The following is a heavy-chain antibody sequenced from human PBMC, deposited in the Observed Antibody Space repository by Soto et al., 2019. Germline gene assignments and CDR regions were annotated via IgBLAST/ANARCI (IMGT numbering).Heavy chain of an antibody. V-gene: IGHV4-34*01. CDR1: GGSFSGYY. D-gene: IGHD3-3*01. CDR2: INHSGST. Sequence: SETLSLTCAVYGGSFSGYYWSWIRQPPGKGLEWIGEINHSGSTNYNPSLKSRVTISVDTSKNQFSLKLSSVTAADTAVYYCGGGRTPLRSTSIDYWGQGTLVTVSS. J-gene: IGHJ4*02. CDR3: GGGRTPLRSTSIDY.